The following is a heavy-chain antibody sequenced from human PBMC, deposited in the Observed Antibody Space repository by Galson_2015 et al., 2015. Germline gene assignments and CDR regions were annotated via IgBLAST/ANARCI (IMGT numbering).Heavy chain of an antibody. CDR2: IIPISGTS. CDR3: ARVVYSHHYYCYYMDV. CDR1: GGTFSSYS. V-gene: IGHV1-69*13. D-gene: IGHD4-11*01. Sequence: SVKVSCKAPGGTFSSYSISWVRQAPGQGLEWMGGIIPISGTSNYAQNFQGRITIIADDSTSTAYMEPSSLRSEDTAIYYCARVVYSHHYYCYYMDVWGKGTTVTVSS. J-gene: IGHJ6*03.